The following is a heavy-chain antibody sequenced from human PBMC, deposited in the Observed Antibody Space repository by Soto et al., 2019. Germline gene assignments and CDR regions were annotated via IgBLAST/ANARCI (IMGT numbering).Heavy chain of an antibody. Sequence: PSETLSLTCTVSGGSISSYYWSWIRQPPGKGLELIGYIYYSGSTNYNPSLKSRVTISVDTSKNQFSLKLSSVTAADTAVYYCAREGYSSGYYYYYGMDVWGQGTTVTVSS. V-gene: IGHV4-59*01. D-gene: IGHD3-22*01. CDR3: AREGYSSGYYYYYGMDV. CDR2: IYYSGST. J-gene: IGHJ6*02. CDR1: GGSISSYY.